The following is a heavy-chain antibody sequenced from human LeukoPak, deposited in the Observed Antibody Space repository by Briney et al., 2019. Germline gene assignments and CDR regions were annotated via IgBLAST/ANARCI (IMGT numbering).Heavy chain of an antibody. CDR1: GGSISSGGYY. J-gene: IGHJ4*02. V-gene: IGHV4-31*03. Sequence: SETLSLTCTVSGGSISSGGYYWSWIRQHPGKGLEWIGYIYHSGSTYYNPSLKSRVTISVDTSKSQFSLKLSSVTAADTAVYYCARADYDILTGPHGYFDYWGQGTLVTVSS. D-gene: IGHD3-9*01. CDR3: ARADYDILTGPHGYFDY. CDR2: IYHSGST.